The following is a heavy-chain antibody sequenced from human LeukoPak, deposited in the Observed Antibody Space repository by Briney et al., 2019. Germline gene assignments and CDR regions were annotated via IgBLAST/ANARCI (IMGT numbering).Heavy chain of an antibody. CDR2: INQDGSEK. Sequence: PGGFLRLSCAASGFTFSSYWMSWVRQAPGKGLEWVANINQDGSEKYYVDSVKGRFTISRDNAKNSLYLQMNSLRAEDTAVYYCARYAVGGNYYYYYMDVWGKGTTVTVSS. V-gene: IGHV3-7*01. D-gene: IGHD3-16*01. CDR1: GFTFSSYW. CDR3: ARYAVGGNYYYYYMDV. J-gene: IGHJ6*03.